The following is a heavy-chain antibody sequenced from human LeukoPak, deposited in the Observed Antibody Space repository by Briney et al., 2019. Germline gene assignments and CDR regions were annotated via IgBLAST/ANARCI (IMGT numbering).Heavy chain of an antibody. V-gene: IGHV3-48*03. CDR2: ISSSGGTI. J-gene: IGHJ4*02. D-gene: IGHD3-9*01. CDR1: GFTFSTYE. CDR3: AKSRQRYFDWFMDY. Sequence: GGSLRLSCVASGFTFSTYEMNWVRLAPGKGLEWVSFISSSGGTIFYADSVKGRFTISRDNAKNSLYLQMNSLRVEDTAVYYCAKSRQRYFDWFMDYWGQGTLVTVSS.